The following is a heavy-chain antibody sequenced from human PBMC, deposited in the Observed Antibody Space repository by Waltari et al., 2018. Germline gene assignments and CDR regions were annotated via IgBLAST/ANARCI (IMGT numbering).Heavy chain of an antibody. D-gene: IGHD4-17*01. CDR1: GFTFSSYS. V-gene: IGHV3-21*04. CDR3: PKAGYGYNWFDP. J-gene: IGHJ5*02. CDR2: ISSSSSYI. Sequence: EVQLVESGGGLVKPGGSLRLSCAASGFTFSSYSMNWVRQAPGKGLEWVSSISSSSSYIYYADSVKGRFTISRDNAKNSLYLQMNSLRAEDTALYYCPKAGYGYNWFDPWGQGTLVTVSS.